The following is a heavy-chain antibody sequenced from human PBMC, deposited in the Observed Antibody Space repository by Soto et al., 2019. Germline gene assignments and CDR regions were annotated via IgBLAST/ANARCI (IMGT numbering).Heavy chain of an antibody. CDR2: TIANNGDT. Sequence: QVQLVQSGAEVKKPGASVKVSCKTSGYTFTTYGISWVRQAPGQGLEWMGWTIANNGDTNYAQKLQGRVTMTTDTYTSTAYMALRSLRSDDTAVYDCARDGYFDLWGRGTLVTVSS. CDR3: ARDGYFDL. CDR1: GYTFTTYG. J-gene: IGHJ2*01. V-gene: IGHV1-18*01.